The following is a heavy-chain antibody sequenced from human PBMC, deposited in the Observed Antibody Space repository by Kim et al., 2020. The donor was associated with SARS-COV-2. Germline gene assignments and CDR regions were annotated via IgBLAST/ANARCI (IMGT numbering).Heavy chain of an antibody. D-gene: IGHD3-10*01. CDR2: ISGGGNKR. V-gene: IGHV3-23*01. CDR1: GFTFKNYA. CDR3: AKYHTDFDNYYLDY. J-gene: IGHJ4*02. Sequence: GGSLRLSCAASGFTFKNYAMWWVRQAPGKGLEWVLYISGGGNKRLYADSVKGRFTISRDNSKNTLFLQMNSLRAEDTALYYCAKYHTDFDNYYLDYWGQG.